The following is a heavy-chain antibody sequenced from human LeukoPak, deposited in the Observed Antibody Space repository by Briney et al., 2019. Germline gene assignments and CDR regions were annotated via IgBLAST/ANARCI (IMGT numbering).Heavy chain of an antibody. V-gene: IGHV1-2*02. D-gene: IGHD6-19*01. J-gene: IGHJ6*02. Sequence: GASVKVSCKASGYTFTDYSMHWVRQAPGQGLEWMGWINPNSGGTNYAQKFQGRVTMTRDTSISTAYMELSRLRSDDTAVYYCARVGWSRIAVAGPHYYGMDVWGQGTTVTVSS. CDR1: GYTFTDYS. CDR3: ARVGWSRIAVAGPHYYGMDV. CDR2: INPNSGGT.